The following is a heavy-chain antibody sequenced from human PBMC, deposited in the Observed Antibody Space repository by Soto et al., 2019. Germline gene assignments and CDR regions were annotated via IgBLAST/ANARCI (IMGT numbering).Heavy chain of an antibody. D-gene: IGHD4-17*01. J-gene: IGHJ3*01. CDR1: GFIFSSYG. Sequence: QVQLVESGGGVVQPGRSLRLSCAASGFIFSSYGMHWVRQAPGKGLEWVAVIWSDGSNEDYVDSVRGRFTISRDNSNNRLYLQMNSLRAEDTALYYCAREVYGDYGDAFDLWGQGTMVTVSS. CDR2: IWSDGSNE. CDR3: AREVYGDYGDAFDL. V-gene: IGHV3-33*01.